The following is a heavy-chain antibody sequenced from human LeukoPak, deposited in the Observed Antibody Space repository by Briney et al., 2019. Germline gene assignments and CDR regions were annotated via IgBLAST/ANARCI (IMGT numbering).Heavy chain of an antibody. CDR2: INQDGSGK. CDR3: ARPQYFYCTDV. J-gene: IGHJ6*03. V-gene: IGHV3-7*01. Sequence: GGSLRLSRAASGFTFSTYWMTWVRQAPGKGLERVANINQDGSGKYNVDSVKGRYTLSRDKTKKTLYMQMNRLRAEDTAVYYCARPQYFYCTDVWGKGSTVTVSS. CDR1: GFTFSTYW.